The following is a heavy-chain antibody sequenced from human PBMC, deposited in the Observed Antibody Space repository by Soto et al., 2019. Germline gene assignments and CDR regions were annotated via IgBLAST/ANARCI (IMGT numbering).Heavy chain of an antibody. CDR2: FDPEDGET. CDR3: ATAGSNYDYYFDY. J-gene: IGHJ4*02. Sequence: ASVKVSCKASGYTLTELSMHWVRQAPGKGLEWMGGFDPEDGETIYAQKFQGRVTMTEDTSTDTAYMELSSLRSEDTAVYYCATAGSNYDYYFDYWGQGTLVTVSS. V-gene: IGHV1-24*01. D-gene: IGHD4-4*01. CDR1: GYTLTELS.